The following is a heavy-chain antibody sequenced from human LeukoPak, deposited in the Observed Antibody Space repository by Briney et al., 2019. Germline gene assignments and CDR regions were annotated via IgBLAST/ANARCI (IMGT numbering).Heavy chain of an antibody. CDR1: GFTFSSYG. CDR2: IWYDGSNK. J-gene: IGHJ3*02. D-gene: IGHD2-15*01. CDR3: ASQVVVVAAYNDAFDI. V-gene: IGHV3-33*01. Sequence: GGSLRLSCAASGFTFSSYGMHWVRQAPGKGLEWVAVIWYDGSNKYYADSVKGRFTISRDNSKNTLYLQMNSLRAEDTAVYYCASQVVVVAAYNDAFDIWGQGTMVTVSS.